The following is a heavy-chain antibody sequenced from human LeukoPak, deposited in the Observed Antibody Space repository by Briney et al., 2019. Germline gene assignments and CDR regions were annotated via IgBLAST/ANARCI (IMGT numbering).Heavy chain of an antibody. J-gene: IGHJ4*02. V-gene: IGHV4-39*01. D-gene: IGHD3-16*02. CDR3: ARQGVYYRDPFDY. CDR1: GGSISSSSYY. CDR2: IYYSGST. Sequence: PSETLSLTCTVSGGSISSSSYYWGWIRQPPGKGLEWIGSIYYSGSTHYNPSLKSRVTISVDTSKNQFSLKLSSVTAADTAVYYCARQGVYYRDPFDYWGQGTLVTVSS.